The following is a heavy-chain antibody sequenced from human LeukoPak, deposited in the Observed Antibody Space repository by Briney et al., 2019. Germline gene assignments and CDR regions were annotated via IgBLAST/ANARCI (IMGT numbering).Heavy chain of an antibody. V-gene: IGHV4-39*07. D-gene: IGHD3-9*01. J-gene: IGHJ4*02. Sequence: KPSETLSLTCTVSGGSISSSSYYWGWIRQPPGKGLEWIGSIYYSGSTYYNPSLKSRVTISVDTSKNQFSLKLSSVTAADTAVYYCARVRRNILTGYSDYWGQGTLVTVSS. CDR3: ARVRRNILTGYSDY. CDR1: GGSISSSSYY. CDR2: IYYSGST.